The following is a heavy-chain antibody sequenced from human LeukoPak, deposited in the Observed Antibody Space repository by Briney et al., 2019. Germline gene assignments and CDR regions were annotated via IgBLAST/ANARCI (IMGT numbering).Heavy chain of an antibody. CDR2: IYYSGST. V-gene: IGHV4-30-4*01. CDR1: GGSISSGDYY. CDR3: AREYYDYVWGSYGIDY. J-gene: IGHJ4*02. D-gene: IGHD3-16*01. Sequence: PSQTLSLTCTVSGGSISSGDYYWGWIRQPPGKGLEWIGYIYYSGSTYYNPSLKSRVTISVDTSKNQFSLKLSSVTAADTAVYYCAREYYDYVWGSYGIDYWGQGTLVTVSS.